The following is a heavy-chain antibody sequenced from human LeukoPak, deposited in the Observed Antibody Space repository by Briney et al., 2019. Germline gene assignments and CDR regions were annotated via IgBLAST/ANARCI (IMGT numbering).Heavy chain of an antibody. CDR3: ARDPHCSSTSCFFDY. CDR1: GFTFSSYS. J-gene: IGHJ4*02. Sequence: GGSLRLSCAASGFTFSSYSMNWVRQAPGKGLEWVSSISSSSSDIYYADSVRGRFTISRDNAKNSLYLQMNSLRAEDTAVYYCARDPHCSSTSCFFDYWGQGTLVTVSS. D-gene: IGHD2-2*01. V-gene: IGHV3-21*01. CDR2: ISSSSSDI.